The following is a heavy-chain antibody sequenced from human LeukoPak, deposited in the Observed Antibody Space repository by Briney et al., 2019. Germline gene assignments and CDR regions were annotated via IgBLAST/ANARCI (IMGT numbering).Heavy chain of an antibody. Sequence: GGSLRLSCAASGFTFSIYSMNWVRQAPGKGLEWVSSISSSSSYIYYGDSVKGRFTISRDNAKDSLYLQMNSLRAEDTAVYYCARDYEIYWGQGTLVTVSS. CDR3: ARDYEIY. V-gene: IGHV3-21*01. CDR2: ISSSSSYI. CDR1: GFTFSIYS. J-gene: IGHJ4*02. D-gene: IGHD5-12*01.